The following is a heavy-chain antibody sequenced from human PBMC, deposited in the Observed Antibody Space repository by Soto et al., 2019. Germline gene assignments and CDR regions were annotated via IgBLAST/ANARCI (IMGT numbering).Heavy chain of an antibody. CDR2: NSWDGGTS. V-gene: IGHV3-43*01. D-gene: IGHD3-9*01. CDR3: ARGHPRGRYFDWLIFPLGY. Sequence: PGGSLRLSCAASGFTLSRYTMHWGRQAPWKGLEWVALNSWDGGTSAYADSVKGRFTVSRDNKKSFLYLQMDSLGPDDTALYYCARGHPRGRYFDWLIFPLGYWGRGAQVTVSS. J-gene: IGHJ4*02. CDR1: GFTLSRYT.